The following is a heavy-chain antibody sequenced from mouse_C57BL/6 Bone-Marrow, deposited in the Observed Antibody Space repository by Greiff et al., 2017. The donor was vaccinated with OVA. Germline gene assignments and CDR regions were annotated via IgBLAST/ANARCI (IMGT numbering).Heavy chain of an antibody. V-gene: IGHV2-3*01. CDR2: IWGDGST. D-gene: IGHD2-2*01. J-gene: IGHJ3*01. CDR1: GFSLTSYC. CDR3: ATGKIYYGYERGAWFAY. Sequence: VKLMESGPGLVAPSQSLSITCTVSGFSLTSYCVSWVRQPPGKGLEWLGVIWGDGSTNYHSALISRLSISKDNSKSQVFLKLNSLQTDDTATYYCATGKIYYGYERGAWFAYWGQGTLVTVSA.